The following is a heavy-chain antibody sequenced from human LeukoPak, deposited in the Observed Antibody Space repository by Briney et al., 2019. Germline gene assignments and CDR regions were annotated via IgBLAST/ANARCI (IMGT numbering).Heavy chain of an antibody. CDR3: ATRYGVAAADFDY. J-gene: IGHJ4*02. CDR2: FDPEDGET. V-gene: IGHV1-24*01. CDR1: GYTFTELS. D-gene: IGHD6-13*01. Sequence: GSVKVSCKVSGYTFTELSMHWVRQAPGKGLEWMGGFDPEDGETIYAQKFQGRVTMTEDTSTDTAYMELSSLRSEDTAVYYCATRYGVAAADFDYWGQGTLVTVSS.